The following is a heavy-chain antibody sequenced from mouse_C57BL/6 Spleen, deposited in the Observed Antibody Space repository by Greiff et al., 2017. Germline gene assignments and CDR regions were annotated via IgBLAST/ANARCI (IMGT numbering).Heavy chain of an antibody. CDR1: GYAFSSSW. Sequence: VQLQQSGAELVKPGASVKISCKASGYAFSSSWMNWVKQRPGPGLEWIGQIYPVDGDTNYTGKFKGKATLTAYKSSSTAYMRLSSLTSADSAVCYGARRDTVVSYNAVDYSGQGASVTVSS. V-gene: IGHV1-80*01. J-gene: IGHJ4*01. CDR3: ARRDTVVSYNAVDY. D-gene: IGHD1-1*01. CDR2: IYPVDGDT.